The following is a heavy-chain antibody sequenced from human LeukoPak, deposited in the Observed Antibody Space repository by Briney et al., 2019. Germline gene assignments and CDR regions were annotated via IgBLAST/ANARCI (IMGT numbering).Heavy chain of an antibody. CDR1: GGSISSSSYY. J-gene: IGHJ4*02. CDR3: ARRLEWFPFDY. Sequence: SETLSLTCTVSGGSISSSSYYWGWIRQPPGKGLEWIGSIYYSGSTYYNPSLKSRVTISVDTSKNQFSLKLSSVTAADTAVYYCARRLEWFPFDYWGQGTLVTVSS. V-gene: IGHV4-39*01. CDR2: IYYSGST. D-gene: IGHD3-3*01.